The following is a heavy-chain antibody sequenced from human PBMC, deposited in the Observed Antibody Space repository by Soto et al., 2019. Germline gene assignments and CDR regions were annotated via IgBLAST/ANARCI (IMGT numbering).Heavy chain of an antibody. J-gene: IGHJ5*02. Sequence: ASVKVAWKASGYTFTSYDINWVRQATGQGLEWMGWMNPNSGNTGYAQKFQGRVTMTRNTSISTAYMELSSLRSEDTAVYYCARAPYCSGFSCYSDSLDWFDPRGQRTLVTASS. V-gene: IGHV1-8*01. CDR1: GYTFTSYD. CDR2: MNPNSGNT. CDR3: ARAPYCSGFSCYSDSLDWFDP. D-gene: IGHD2-15*01.